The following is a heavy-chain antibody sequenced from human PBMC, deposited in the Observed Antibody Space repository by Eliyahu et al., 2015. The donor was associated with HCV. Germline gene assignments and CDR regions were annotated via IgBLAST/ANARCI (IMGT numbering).Heavy chain of an antibody. D-gene: IGHD6-19*01. J-gene: IGHJ5*02. Sequence: QVQLQESGPGLVKPXETLSLTCTVXGXSXTXXYWSWIRQPPGKGLEWIGYSHYSGSTNYNPSPKSRVTISVDTSKNQFSLNLTSVTAADTAMYYCASGGGGIAVTGTGGWFDPWGQGTLVTVSS. V-gene: IGHV4-59*01. CDR3: ASGGGGIAVTGTGGWFDP. CDR2: SHYSGST. CDR1: GXSXTXXY.